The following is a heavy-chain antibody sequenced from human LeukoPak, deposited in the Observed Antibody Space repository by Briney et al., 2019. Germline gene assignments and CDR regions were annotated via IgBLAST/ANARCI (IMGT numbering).Heavy chain of an antibody. CDR1: GGSISSYY. Sequence: SETLSLTCTVSGGSISSYYWSWIRQPAGKGLEWIGRIYTSGSTNYNPSLKSRVTMSVDTSKNQFSLKLSSVTAADTAVYYCARDRGSWELPGQPHDYWGQGTLVTVSS. CDR3: ARDRGSWELPGQPHDY. J-gene: IGHJ4*02. CDR2: IYTSGST. V-gene: IGHV4-4*07. D-gene: IGHD1-26*01.